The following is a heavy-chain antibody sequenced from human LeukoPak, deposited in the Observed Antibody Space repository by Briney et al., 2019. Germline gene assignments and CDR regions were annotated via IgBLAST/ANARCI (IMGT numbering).Heavy chain of an antibody. Sequence: GGSLRLSCAASGFTFTSYAMHWVRQAPGKGLEWVAVISYDGSDKYYADSVKGRFTISRDNSKNTLYLQMKSLRPEGTAVYYCARESGDWYGSGAWSDPGSQGPLVTPPS. CDR3: ARESGDWYGSGAWSDP. CDR2: ISYDGSDK. V-gene: IGHV3-30*04. CDR1: GFTFTSYA. D-gene: IGHD6-19*01. J-gene: IGHJ5*02.